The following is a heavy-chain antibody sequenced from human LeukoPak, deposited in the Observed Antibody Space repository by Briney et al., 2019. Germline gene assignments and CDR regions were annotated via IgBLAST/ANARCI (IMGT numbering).Heavy chain of an antibody. CDR3: ARRARIDY. D-gene: IGHD6-6*01. CDR2: ISSSGTPI. J-gene: IGHJ4*02. CDR1: GFTFSSYE. Sequence: GGSLRLSCAASGFTFSSYEMNWVRQAPGKGLEWVSYISSSGTPIYYADSVKGRFTVSRDNARNSLYLQMNSLRAEDTAVYYCARRARIDYWGQGTLVTVSS. V-gene: IGHV3-48*03.